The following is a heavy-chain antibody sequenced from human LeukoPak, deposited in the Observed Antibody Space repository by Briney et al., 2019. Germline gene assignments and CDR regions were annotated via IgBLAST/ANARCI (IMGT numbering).Heavy chain of an antibody. J-gene: IGHJ6*02. CDR2: INSDGSST. CDR3: AGIVVVPAASHYCYYGMDV. D-gene: IGHD2-2*01. V-gene: IGHV3-74*01. CDR1: GFTFSSYW. Sequence: GGSLRLSCAASGFTFSSYWMHWVRQAPGKGLVWVSRINSDGSSTSYADSVKGRFTISRDNAKNTLYLQMNSLRAEDTAVYYCAGIVVVPAASHYCYYGMDVWGQGTTVTVSS.